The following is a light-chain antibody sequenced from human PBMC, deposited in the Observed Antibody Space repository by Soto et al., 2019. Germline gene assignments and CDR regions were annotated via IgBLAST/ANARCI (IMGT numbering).Light chain of an antibody. CDR2: SNN. CDR3: AGWDDSLHGLV. V-gene: IGLV1-47*01. Sequence: QSALTTLPSASGTRGQRGTISCSGGNSNIGTNYVYWYQHLPGATPKLLIYSNNHRPSGVPDRFSASKSGTSASLAINGLRSEDEANYYCAGWDDSLHGLVFGTGTKVTAL. J-gene: IGLJ1*01. CDR1: NSNIGTNY.